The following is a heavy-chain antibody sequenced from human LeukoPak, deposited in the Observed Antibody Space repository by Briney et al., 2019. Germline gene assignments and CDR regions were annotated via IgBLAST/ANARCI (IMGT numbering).Heavy chain of an antibody. J-gene: IGHJ4*02. CDR2: ISYDGSNK. CDR3: ARVSPNTVTTLQYFDY. D-gene: IGHD4-17*01. V-gene: IGHV3-30*03. Sequence: GSLRLSCAVSGFIFSSYGMHWVRQAPGKELEWVAIISYDGSNKYYADSVKGRFTISRDNSKNSLYLQMNSLRAEDTAVYYCARVSPNTVTTLQYFDYWGQGTLVTVSS. CDR1: GFIFSSYG.